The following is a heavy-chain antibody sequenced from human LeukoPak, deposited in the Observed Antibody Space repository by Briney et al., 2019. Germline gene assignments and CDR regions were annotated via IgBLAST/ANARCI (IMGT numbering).Heavy chain of an antibody. CDR2: SDPEDGET. J-gene: IGHJ4*02. CDR3: ATGDYYDSSPLEY. D-gene: IGHD3-22*01. CDR1: GYTLTELS. V-gene: IGHV1-24*01. Sequence: ASVKVSCKVSGYTLTELSMHWVRQAPGKGLEWMGGSDPEDGETIYAQKFQGRVTMTEDTSTDTAYMELSSLRSEDTAVYYCATGDYYDSSPLEYWGQGTLVTVSS.